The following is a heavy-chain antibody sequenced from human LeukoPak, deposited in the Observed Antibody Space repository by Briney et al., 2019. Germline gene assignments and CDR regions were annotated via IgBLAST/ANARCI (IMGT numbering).Heavy chain of an antibody. CDR3: AREDWDFDY. J-gene: IGHJ4*02. V-gene: IGHV3-23*01. CDR1: GFTFSSYA. D-gene: IGHD3-9*01. CDR2: ISGSGGST. Sequence: GGSLRLSCAASGFTFSSYAMSWVRQAPGKGLEWVSVISGSGGSTYYADSVKGRLTISRDNSKNTLYLQMNSLRAGDTAIYYCAREDWDFDYWGQGTLVTVSS.